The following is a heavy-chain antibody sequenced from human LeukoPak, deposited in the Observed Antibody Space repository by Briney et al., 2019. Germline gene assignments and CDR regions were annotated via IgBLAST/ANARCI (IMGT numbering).Heavy chain of an antibody. Sequence: TSVKVSCKASGFTFTSSAVQWVRQPRGQRLEWIGWIVVGSGNTNYAQKFQERVTITRDMSTSTAYMELSSLRSEDTAVYYCAADSPRGYGMYVWGKGTTVTVSS. CDR1: GFTFTSSA. J-gene: IGHJ6*04. CDR2: IVVGSGNT. D-gene: IGHD3-10*01. CDR3: AADSPRGYGMYV. V-gene: IGHV1-58*01.